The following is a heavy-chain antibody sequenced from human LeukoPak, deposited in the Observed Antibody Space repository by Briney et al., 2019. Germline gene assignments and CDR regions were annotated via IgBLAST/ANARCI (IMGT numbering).Heavy chain of an antibody. V-gene: IGHV3-15*01. CDR2: IRDKPDGRTT. Sequence: PVGSLRLSCAASGFTFSKAWMSWVRQAPGKGLEWVGLIRDKPDGRTTDYAAPVKGRFTITRDDSKSMLYLQMNSLKTEDTAVYYCTTDNAPGMDVWGQGTTVTVSS. CDR1: GFTFSKAW. J-gene: IGHJ6*02. D-gene: IGHD2-8*01. CDR3: TTDNAPGMDV.